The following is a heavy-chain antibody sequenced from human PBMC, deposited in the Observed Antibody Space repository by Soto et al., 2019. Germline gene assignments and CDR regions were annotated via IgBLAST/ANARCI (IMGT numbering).Heavy chain of an antibody. CDR3: ARGGSGSYYIDDY. Sequence: VASVKVSCKASGGTFSSYAISWVRQAPGQGLEWMGGIIPIFGTANYAQKFQGRVTITADESTSTAYMELSSLRSEDTAVYYCARGGSGSYYIDDYWGQGTLVTVSS. V-gene: IGHV1-69*13. J-gene: IGHJ4*02. D-gene: IGHD3-10*01. CDR1: GGTFSSYA. CDR2: IIPIFGTA.